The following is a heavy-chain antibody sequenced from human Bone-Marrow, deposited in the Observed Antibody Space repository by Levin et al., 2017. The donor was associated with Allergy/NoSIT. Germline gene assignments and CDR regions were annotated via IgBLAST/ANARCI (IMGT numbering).Heavy chain of an antibody. CDR2: IKHDGSAK. D-gene: IGHD3-22*01. Sequence: GESLKISCAASGFPFSTYWMNWVRQAPGKGLEWVANIKHDGSAKYYVDSVKGRFTISRDNAQNSLYLQLDSLRAEDTAVYFCARGMVIGANFFDFWGQGTLVTVSS. CDR1: GFPFSTYW. CDR3: ARGMVIGANFFDF. V-gene: IGHV3-7*01. J-gene: IGHJ4*02.